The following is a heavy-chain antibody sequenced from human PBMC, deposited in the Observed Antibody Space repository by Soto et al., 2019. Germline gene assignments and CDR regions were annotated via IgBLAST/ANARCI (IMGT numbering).Heavy chain of an antibody. D-gene: IGHD1-1*01. V-gene: IGHV4-38-2*02. J-gene: IGHJ5*02. CDR3: VRRRSLMCQLVWVEP. Sequence: PAKTLYITSTVYGYSMTSCFYWAWVRQPPGKGLEWIGSVYHSGATYYNSSLQDRVSISVDTSKNHFSLKLISVTAADTGTYYCVRRRSLMCQLVWVEPWGQ. CDR2: VYHSGAT. CDR1: GYSMTSCFY.